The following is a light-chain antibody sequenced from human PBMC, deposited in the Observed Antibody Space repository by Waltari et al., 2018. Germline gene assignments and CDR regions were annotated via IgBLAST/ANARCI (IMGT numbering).Light chain of an antibody. CDR1: QTVSND. CDR3: QQYHNWPLT. J-gene: IGKJ4*01. V-gene: IGKV3-15*01. CDR2: GAS. Sequence: ETVMTQSPATLSVSPGERATLSCRACQTVSNDLAWYQQKPGQAPRLLIYGASTRPTGVPARFSGSGSGTEFTLTISSLQSDDFEVYYCQQYHNWPLTFGGGTKVEIK.